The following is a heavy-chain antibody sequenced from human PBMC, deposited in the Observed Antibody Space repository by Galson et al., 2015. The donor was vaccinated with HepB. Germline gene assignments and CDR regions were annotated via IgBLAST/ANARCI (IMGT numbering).Heavy chain of an antibody. D-gene: IGHD3-3*01. CDR1: GYTFTSYD. CDR3: ARTNYRYTIFGVVTHGYYYGMDV. CDR2: MNPNSGNT. V-gene: IGHV1-8*01. J-gene: IGHJ6*02. Sequence: SVKVSCKASGYTFTSYDINWVRQATGQGLEWMGWMNPNSGNTGYAQKFQGRVTMTRNTSISTAYMELSSLRSEDTAVYYCARTNYRYTIFGVVTHGYYYGMDVWGQGTTVTVSS.